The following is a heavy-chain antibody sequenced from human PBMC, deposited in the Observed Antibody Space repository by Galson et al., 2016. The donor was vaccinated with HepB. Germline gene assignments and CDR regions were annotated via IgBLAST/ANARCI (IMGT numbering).Heavy chain of an antibody. Sequence: SLRLSCAASEFTFSSYWMSWVRQAPGKGLEWVANINRDGSERNYVDSVKVRFTISRDNAKNSLYLQMNSLRAEDTAVYYCARSKGIAAAVGTFDSWGQGNLVTVSS. D-gene: IGHD6-13*01. CDR1: EFTFSSYW. V-gene: IGHV3-7*01. CDR2: INRDGSER. J-gene: IGHJ4*02. CDR3: ARSKGIAAAVGTFDS.